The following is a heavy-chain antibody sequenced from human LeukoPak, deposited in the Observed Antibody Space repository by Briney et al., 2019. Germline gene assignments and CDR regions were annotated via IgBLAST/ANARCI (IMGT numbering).Heavy chain of an antibody. Sequence: GGYLRLSGAASGFAFNSYAMHWVRQAPGKGLEWVAVISYDGSNEYYADSVKGRFTISRDNSKNTLYLQMNSLRAEDTAVYYCARLAGYCSTTSCSTGFDCWGQGTLVTVSS. CDR3: ARLAGYCSTTSCSTGFDC. J-gene: IGHJ4*02. D-gene: IGHD2-2*01. V-gene: IGHV3-30*01. CDR2: ISYDGSNE. CDR1: GFAFNSYA.